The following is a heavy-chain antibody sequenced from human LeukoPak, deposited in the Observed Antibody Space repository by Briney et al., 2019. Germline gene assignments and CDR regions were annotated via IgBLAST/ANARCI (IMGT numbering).Heavy chain of an antibody. Sequence: SETLSLTCTVSGYSISSGYYWGWIRQPAGKGLEWIGRIYTSGSTNYNPSLKSRVTMSVDTSKNQFSLKLSSVTAADTAVYYCARVNYYGSGSYYLIEDYWGQGTLVTVSS. V-gene: IGHV4-4*07. CDR2: IYTSGST. CDR3: ARVNYYGSGSYYLIEDY. D-gene: IGHD3-10*01. J-gene: IGHJ4*02. CDR1: GYSISSGYY.